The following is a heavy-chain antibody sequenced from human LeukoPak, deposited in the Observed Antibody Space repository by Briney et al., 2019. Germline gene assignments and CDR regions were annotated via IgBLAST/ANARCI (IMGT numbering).Heavy chain of an antibody. CDR3: ARDCGQQLVDNWFDP. V-gene: IGHV4-59*12. CDR2: IYYSGST. J-gene: IGHJ5*02. Sequence: SETLSLTCTVSGGSISSYYWSWIRQPPGKGLEWIGYIYYSGSTNYNPSLKSRVTISVDTSKNQFSLKLSSVTAADTAMYYCARDCGQQLVDNWFDPWGQGTLVTVSS. D-gene: IGHD6-13*01. CDR1: GGSISSYY.